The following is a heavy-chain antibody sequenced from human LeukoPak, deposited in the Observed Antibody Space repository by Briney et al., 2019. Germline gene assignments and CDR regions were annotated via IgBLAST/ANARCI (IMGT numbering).Heavy chain of an antibody. V-gene: IGHV3-23*01. CDR3: AKGRYCSGGSCFLAMVHTNDY. J-gene: IGHJ4*02. CDR1: GFTFSSYS. D-gene: IGHD2-15*01. Sequence: GGSLRLSCAASGFTFSSYSMNWARQAPGKGLEWVSAISGSGGSTYYADSVKGRFTISRDNSKNTLYLQMNSLRAEDTAVYYCAKGRYCSGGSCFLAMVHTNDYWGQGTLVTVSS. CDR2: ISGSGGST.